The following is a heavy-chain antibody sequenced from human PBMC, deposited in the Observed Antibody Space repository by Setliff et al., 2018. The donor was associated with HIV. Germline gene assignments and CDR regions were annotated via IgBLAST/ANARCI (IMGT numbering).Heavy chain of an antibody. V-gene: IGHV4-39*07. Sequence: SETLSLTCTVSGASISSRSYYWGWIRQPPGKGLEWIGSVYHSGSTYYNPSLRSRVTILVDTSKNEFSLKLASVTAADTAVYYCARSYYYDSSGYSSRYWFDPWGQGTLVTVSS. D-gene: IGHD3-22*01. CDR1: GASISSRSYY. CDR3: ARSYYYDSSGYSSRYWFDP. CDR2: VYHSGST. J-gene: IGHJ5*02.